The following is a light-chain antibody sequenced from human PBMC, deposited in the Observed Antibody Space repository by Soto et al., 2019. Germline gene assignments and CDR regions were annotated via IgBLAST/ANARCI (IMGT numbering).Light chain of an antibody. CDR2: GAS. CDR1: QSVTRNY. CDR3: QQYGSSPLT. Sequence: EIVLTQSPGTLSLSQGERATLPCRASQSVTRNYLAWYQQKPGQAPRLLIYGASNRATGIPDRFSGSASGTDFTLTISRLEPEDFAVYYCQQYGSSPLTFGGGTKVDIK. V-gene: IGKV3-20*01. J-gene: IGKJ4*01.